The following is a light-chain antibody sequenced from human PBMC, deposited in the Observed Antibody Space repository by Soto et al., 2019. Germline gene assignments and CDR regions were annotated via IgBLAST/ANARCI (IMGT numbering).Light chain of an antibody. CDR1: QSISTY. CDR2: AAS. V-gene: IGKV1-39*01. CDR3: QQTYNTPIT. Sequence: IQITQYPSSLSASVGDRVTITCRSSQSISTYLNWYQQKPGKAPNLLIYAASSLQRGVPSRFSGSESGTDFTLTISSLQPEDCATYYCQQTYNTPITFGQGTRLEIK. J-gene: IGKJ5*01.